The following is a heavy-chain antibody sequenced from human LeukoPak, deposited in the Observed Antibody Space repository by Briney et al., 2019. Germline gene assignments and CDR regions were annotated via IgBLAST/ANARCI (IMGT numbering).Heavy chain of an antibody. V-gene: IGHV3-33*01. Sequence: GMSLTLSCAASGFTFSSFGMHWVRQAPGKGLEWVAVIWYDGSNKYYADSVKGRFTIYRDNSKNTLYLQMNSLKTEDTAVYYCTATYSYGPEGLDYWGQGTLVTVSS. CDR1: GFTFSSFG. CDR2: IWYDGSNK. D-gene: IGHD5-18*01. J-gene: IGHJ4*02. CDR3: TATYSYGPEGLDY.